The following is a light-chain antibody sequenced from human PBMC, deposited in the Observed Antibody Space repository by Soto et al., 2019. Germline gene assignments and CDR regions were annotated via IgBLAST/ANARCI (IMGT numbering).Light chain of an antibody. CDR3: KQSYSTPGT. J-gene: IGKJ1*01. Sequence: IQMTQSPSSLSASVGDRVTITCRASQSVSKYLNWYQQNPGKAPKLLIYATISLHSGVPSRFSASGSGTYFTLTISHLQPEHFASYYCKQSYSTPGTFGQGTKVEIK. CDR1: QSVSKY. V-gene: IGKV1-39*01. CDR2: ATI.